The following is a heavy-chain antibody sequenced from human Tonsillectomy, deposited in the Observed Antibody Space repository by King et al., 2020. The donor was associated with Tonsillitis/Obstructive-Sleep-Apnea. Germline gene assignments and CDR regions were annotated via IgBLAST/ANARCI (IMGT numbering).Heavy chain of an antibody. J-gene: IGHJ3*02. D-gene: IGHD6-13*01. V-gene: IGHV5-51*01. Sequence: VQLVESGAEVKKPGESLKISCKGSGYSFTSYWIGWVRQMPGKGLEWMGIIYPGDSDTRYSPSFQGQVTISADKSISTAYLQWSSLKASDTAMYYCAGYEVAAAEGGAFDIWGQGTMVTVSS. CDR3: AGYEVAAAEGGAFDI. CDR2: IYPGDSDT. CDR1: GYSFTSYW.